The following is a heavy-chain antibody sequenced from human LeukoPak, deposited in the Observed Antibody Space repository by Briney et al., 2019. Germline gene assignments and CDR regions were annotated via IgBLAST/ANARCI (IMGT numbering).Heavy chain of an antibody. J-gene: IGHJ5*02. CDR2: INPNSGGT. CDR1: GYTFTSYY. Sequence: ASVKVSCKASGYTFTSYYMHWVRQAPGQGLEWMGWINPNSGGTNYAQKFQGRVTMTRDTSISTAYMELSRLRSDDTAVYYCARDSNYDILTGYYRFDPWGQGTLVTVSS. V-gene: IGHV1-2*02. CDR3: ARDSNYDILTGYYRFDP. D-gene: IGHD3-9*01.